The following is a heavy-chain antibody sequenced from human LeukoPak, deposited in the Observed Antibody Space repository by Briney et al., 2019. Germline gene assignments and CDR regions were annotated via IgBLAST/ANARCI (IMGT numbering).Heavy chain of an antibody. D-gene: IGHD5-18*01. CDR2: ISSSSSDT. J-gene: IGHJ4*02. V-gene: IGHV3-11*06. CDR1: GFTFSDSY. CDR3: TRLSGYTHDY. Sequence: PGGSLRLSCAASGFTFSDSYMSWIRQTPGKGLEWLSYISSSSSDTNYADSVKGRFTISRDNAKNSLYLQMNSLRAEDTAAYYCTRLSGYTHDYWGQGALVTVSS.